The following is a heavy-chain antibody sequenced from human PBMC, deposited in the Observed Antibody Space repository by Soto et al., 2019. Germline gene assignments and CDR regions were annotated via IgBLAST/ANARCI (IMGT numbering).Heavy chain of an antibody. V-gene: IGHV4-31*03. CDR2: VYYSGST. CDR1: GGSISSGGYY. CDR3: ARSIAEKVLPRLWFDP. J-gene: IGHJ5*02. D-gene: IGHD6-6*01. Sequence: PSETLSLTCTVSGGSISSGGYYWSWIRQHPGKGLEWIGYVYYSGSTYYNPSLKSRVTISVDTSKNQFSLKLSSVTAADTAVYYCARSIAEKVLPRLWFDPWGQGTLVTVPS.